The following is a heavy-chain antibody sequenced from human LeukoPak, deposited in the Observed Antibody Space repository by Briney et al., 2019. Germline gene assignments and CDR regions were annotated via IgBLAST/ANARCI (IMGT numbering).Heavy chain of an antibody. V-gene: IGHV1-46*01. CDR2: INPSGGST. J-gene: IGHJ3*02. D-gene: IGHD1/OR15-1a*01. Sequence: GASVKVSCKASGNTFTSYYMHWVRQAPGQGLEWMGIINPSGGSTSYAQKFQGRVTMTRDTSTSTVYMELSSLRSEDTAVYYCARQQPPDAFDIWGQGTMVTVSS. CDR1: GNTFTSYY. CDR3: ARQQPPDAFDI.